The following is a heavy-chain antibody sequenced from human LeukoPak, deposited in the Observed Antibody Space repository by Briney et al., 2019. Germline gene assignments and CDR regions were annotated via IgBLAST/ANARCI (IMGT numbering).Heavy chain of an antibody. V-gene: IGHV1-8*01. Sequence: ASVKVSCRASGYTFTSYDINWVRQATGQGLEWMGWMGPNNGNTGYAQKFQGRVTMTRNTSISTSYMELSSLRSEDTAVYYCARGRKTGTRVAVDNWGQGTMVTVSS. CDR2: MGPNNGNT. J-gene: IGHJ3*02. CDR1: GYTFTSYD. CDR3: ARGRKTGTRVAVDN.